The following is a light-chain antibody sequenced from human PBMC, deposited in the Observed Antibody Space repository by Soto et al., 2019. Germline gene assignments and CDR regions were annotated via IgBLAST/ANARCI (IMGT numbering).Light chain of an antibody. CDR3: QQYSSGT. CDR1: QSVSGTY. V-gene: IGKV3-20*01. Sequence: EIVLTQSPGTLSLSPGERATLSCRASQSVSGTYLAWYQQKPGQAPRLLIYGASSRATGIPDRFSGGGSGTDFTLTISRLEPEDFAVYYCQQYSSGTFGQGTKVEIK. J-gene: IGKJ1*01. CDR2: GAS.